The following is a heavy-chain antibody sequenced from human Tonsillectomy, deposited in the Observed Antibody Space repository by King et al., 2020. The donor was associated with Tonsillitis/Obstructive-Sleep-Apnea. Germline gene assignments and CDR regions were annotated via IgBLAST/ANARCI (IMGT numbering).Heavy chain of an antibody. CDR1: GGSISSGGYY. CDR2: IYYSGST. Sequence: VPLQESGPGLVKPSQTLSLTCTVSGGSISSGGYYWSWIRQHPGKGLEWIGYIYYSGSTYYNPSLKSRVTISVDTSKNQFSLKLSSVTAADTAVYYCARDWAYDYGGNFANDAFDIWGQGTMVTVSS. D-gene: IGHD4-23*01. CDR3: ARDWAYDYGGNFANDAFDI. V-gene: IGHV4-31*03. J-gene: IGHJ3*02.